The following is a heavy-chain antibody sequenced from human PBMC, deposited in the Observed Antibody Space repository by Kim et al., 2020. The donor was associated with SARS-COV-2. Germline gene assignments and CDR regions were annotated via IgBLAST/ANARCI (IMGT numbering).Heavy chain of an antibody. CDR3: AGESGVDCSGGSYYSDY. CDR2: ISSSSSTT. V-gene: IGHV3-48*01. Sequence: GGSLRLSCAASGFTFSSYSMNWVRQAPGKGLEWVSYISSSSSTTYYADPVKGRFTISSDNAKNSLYLQMNSLRAEDTAVYYCAGESGVDCSGGSYYSDY. CDR1: GFTFSSYS. J-gene: IGHJ4*01. D-gene: IGHD2-15*01.